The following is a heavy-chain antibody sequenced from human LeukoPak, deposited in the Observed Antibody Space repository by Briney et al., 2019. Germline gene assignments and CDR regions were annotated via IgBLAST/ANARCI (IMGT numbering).Heavy chain of an antibody. CDR3: TRGSSGRRDN. CDR2: MNPNSGNT. Sequence: GASVTVSCKASGYIFTHCDINWVRQAPGQGLEWMGWMNPNSGNTGYGQSFQGRITMNRDISIGTASMELRNLTSEDTAIYYCTRGSSGRRDNWGQGTLVTVSA. J-gene: IGHJ4*02. CDR1: GYIFTHCD. D-gene: IGHD6-19*01. V-gene: IGHV1-8*02.